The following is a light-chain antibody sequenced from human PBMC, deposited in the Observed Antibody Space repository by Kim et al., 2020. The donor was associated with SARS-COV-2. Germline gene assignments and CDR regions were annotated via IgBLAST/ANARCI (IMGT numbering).Light chain of an antibody. V-gene: IGLV3-19*01. CDR3: NSRDSTGKRWV. J-gene: IGLJ1*01. CDR2: GRN. Sequence: AVGQKVKITCQGDRLRSYYASWYQQKPGQAPILVIYGRNNRPSGIPDRFSGSSSVNTASLTITGAQAEDEADYYCNSRDSTGKRWVFGTGTKVTVL. CDR1: RLRSYY.